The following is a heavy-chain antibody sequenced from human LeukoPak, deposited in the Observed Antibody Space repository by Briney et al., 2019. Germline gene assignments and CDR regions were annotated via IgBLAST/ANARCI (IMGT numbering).Heavy chain of an antibody. CDR3: AKDSCSSTTCYWDY. J-gene: IGHJ4*02. V-gene: IGHV3-23*01. Sequence: QPGGSLRLSCAASGFTFSTYAMSWVRQAPGTGLGWVSAISGSGGGTYYADSVKGRFTISRDNSKNTLYLQMSSLRAEDTAIYYCAKDSCSSTTCYWDYWGRGTLVTVSS. CDR1: GFTFSTYA. CDR2: ISGSGGGT. D-gene: IGHD2-2*01.